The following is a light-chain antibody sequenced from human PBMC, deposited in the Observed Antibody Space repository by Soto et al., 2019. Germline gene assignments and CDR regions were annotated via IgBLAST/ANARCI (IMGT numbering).Light chain of an antibody. CDR2: AAS. CDR3: QRSYSTPWWT. CDR1: QSISSY. Sequence: DIQMTQSPSSLSASVGDRVTITCRASQSISSYLNWYQQKPGKAPKLLIYAASSLQSGVPSRFSGGESGTDFTLTISGLQPEHFAPYNGQRSYSTPWWTCGQGPKVE. J-gene: IGKJ1*01. V-gene: IGKV1-39*01.